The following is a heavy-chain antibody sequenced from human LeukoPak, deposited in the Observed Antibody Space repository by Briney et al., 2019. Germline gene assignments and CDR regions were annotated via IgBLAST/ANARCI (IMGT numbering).Heavy chain of an antibody. V-gene: IGHV1-69*01. Sequence: SVKVSFQASGGTLSSYGISWVRPAPGQGLEWMGGIIPIFGTANYAQKFQGRVTITADESTSTAYMELSSLRSEDTAVYYCARSLQQLVIGGYDYWGQGTLVTVSS. J-gene: IGHJ4*02. CDR1: GGTLSSYG. CDR3: ARSLQQLVIGGYDY. D-gene: IGHD6-13*01. CDR2: IIPIFGTA.